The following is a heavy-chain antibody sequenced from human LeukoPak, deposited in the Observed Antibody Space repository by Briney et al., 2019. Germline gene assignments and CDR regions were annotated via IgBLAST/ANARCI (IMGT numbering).Heavy chain of an antibody. CDR2: INPNSGGT. Sequence: ASVKVSCKASGYTFTGYYMHWVRQAPGQGLEWMGWINPNSGGTNYVQKFQGRVTMTRDTSISTAYMELSRLRSDDTAVYYCSVSGSGSYSAFDIWGQGTMVTVSS. V-gene: IGHV1-2*02. J-gene: IGHJ3*02. CDR3: SVSGSGSYSAFDI. CDR1: GYTFTGYY. D-gene: IGHD1-26*01.